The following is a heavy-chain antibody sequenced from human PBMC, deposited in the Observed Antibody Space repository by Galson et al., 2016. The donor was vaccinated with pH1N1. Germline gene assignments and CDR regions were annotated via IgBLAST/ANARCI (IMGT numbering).Heavy chain of an antibody. V-gene: IGHV3-11*06. CDR3: AGTARRYHLDY. Sequence: SLRLSCAASGVVFSDLFMDWIRQTPGQGLEYLSYISASGSYTNYAYSVKGRFTISRDNAKHSLYLEINNLRAEDTAVYFCAGTARRYHLDYWGQGALVTVSS. D-gene: IGHD1-14*01. CDR1: GVVFSDLF. CDR2: ISASGSYT. J-gene: IGHJ4*02.